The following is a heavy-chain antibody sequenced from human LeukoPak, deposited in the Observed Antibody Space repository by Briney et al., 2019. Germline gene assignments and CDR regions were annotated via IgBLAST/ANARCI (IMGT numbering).Heavy chain of an antibody. CDR3: ARDSGGALDQ. V-gene: IGHV3-7*03. CDR1: GFTFSSYW. D-gene: IGHD3-16*01. CDR2: IKRDESEK. Sequence: GGSLRLSCAASGFTFSSYWTAWVRQAPGNGLEWVANIKRDESEKYYADSVKGRFTISRDNAKNSLYLQMNSLSAEDSAVYYCARDSGGALDQWGQGTLVTVSS. J-gene: IGHJ4*02.